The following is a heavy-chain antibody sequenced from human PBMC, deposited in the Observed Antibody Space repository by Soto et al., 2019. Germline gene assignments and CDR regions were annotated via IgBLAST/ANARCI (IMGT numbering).Heavy chain of an antibody. D-gene: IGHD3-22*01. V-gene: IGHV2-70*01. J-gene: IGHJ4*02. Sequence: SGVALSSKEKCVSWIRQPPGEGLEWLALIDWDDDKYYSTSLKTRLTISKDTSKNQVVLTMTNMDPVDTATYYCARIQWYYYDSSGYYTGFDYWGQGTLVTVSS. CDR1: GVALSSKEKC. CDR2: IDWDDDK. CDR3: ARIQWYYYDSSGYYTGFDY.